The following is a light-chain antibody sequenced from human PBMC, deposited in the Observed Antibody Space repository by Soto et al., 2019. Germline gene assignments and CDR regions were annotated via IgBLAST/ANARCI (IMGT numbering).Light chain of an antibody. CDR2: DTS. Sequence: MVVTLSPATLSVSPGERATLSCRASQSVSHKLAWYQQKPGQAPRLLIYDTSTRATGIPARFSGSGSGTEFTLPSTILHSADSAFYYGQQYSNCPPFPFGQQTRRETK. CDR3: QQYSNCPPFP. J-gene: IGKJ5*01. CDR1: QSVSHK. V-gene: IGKV3-15*01.